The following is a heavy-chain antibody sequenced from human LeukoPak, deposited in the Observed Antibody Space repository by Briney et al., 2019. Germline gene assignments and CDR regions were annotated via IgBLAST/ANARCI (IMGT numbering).Heavy chain of an antibody. J-gene: IGHJ5*02. CDR1: GGFISSYY. V-gene: IGHV4-59*01. CDR2: IYYSGST. CDR3: ARARCSGGSCYWGWFDP. D-gene: IGHD2-15*01. Sequence: KASETLSLTCTVSGGFISSYYWSWIRQPPGKGLEWIGYIYYSGSTNYNPSLKSRVTISVDTSKNQFSLKLSSVTAADTAVYYCARARCSGGSCYWGWFDPWGQGTLVTVSS.